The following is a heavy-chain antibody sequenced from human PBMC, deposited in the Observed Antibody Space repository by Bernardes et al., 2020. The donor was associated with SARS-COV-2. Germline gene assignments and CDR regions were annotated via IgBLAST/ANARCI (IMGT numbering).Heavy chain of an antibody. D-gene: IGHD3-16*01. CDR3: ARSTGGYSNAYDY. J-gene: IGHJ4*02. CDR1: GFTFSTYA. CDR2: ISSSGGST. Sequence: GWSLRLSCAASGFTFSTYAMHWVRQAPGKGLEYVSTISSSGGSTFYANSVKGRFTISRDNSKNTLYLQMGSLRAEDMAVYYCARSTGGYSNAYDYWGQGTLVTVSS. V-gene: IGHV3-64*01.